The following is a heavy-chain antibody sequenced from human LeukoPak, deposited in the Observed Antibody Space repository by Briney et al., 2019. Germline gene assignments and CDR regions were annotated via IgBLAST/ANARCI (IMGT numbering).Heavy chain of an antibody. CDR2: IIPILGIA. D-gene: IGHD4-11*01. V-gene: IGHV1-69*04. Sequence: SVKVSCKASGGTFSSYAISWVRQAPRQGLEWTGRIIPILGIANYAQKFQGRVTITADKSTSTAYMELSSLRSEDTAVYYCARTVTTYYYYYYMDVWGKGTTVTVSS. CDR1: GGTFSSYA. CDR3: ARTVTTYYYYYYMDV. J-gene: IGHJ6*03.